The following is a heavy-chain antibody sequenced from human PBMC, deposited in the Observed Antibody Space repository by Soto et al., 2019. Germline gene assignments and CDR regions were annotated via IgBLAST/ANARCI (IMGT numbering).Heavy chain of an antibody. J-gene: IGHJ4*02. CDR1: GXXXXXXGYS. D-gene: IGHD6-13*01. Sequence: QLQLQESGXXXXXXXXXXSLXXXVXGXXXXXXGYSWSWIRQPPGKGLEWIGYIYHSGSTYYNPSLKSRVTISVDRSKNQFSLKLSSVTAADTAVYYCXGGQQLVRNYWGQGTLVTVSS. V-gene: IGHV4-30-2*01. CDR3: XGGQQLVRNY. CDR2: IYHSGST.